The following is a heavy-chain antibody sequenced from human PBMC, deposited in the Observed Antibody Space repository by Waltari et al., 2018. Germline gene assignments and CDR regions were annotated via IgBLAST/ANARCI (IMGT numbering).Heavy chain of an antibody. Sequence: QLVESGGGLVQPGGSLGISCSASGFRFSKSAMHWVRQAPGKGLEYVSTISSNGGNTYYADSVKDRFTISRDNSKNSLYLQMSNLRPEDTALYYCVKGKEVAGNDSWGQGAPVTVSS. CDR2: ISSNGGNT. D-gene: IGHD6-19*01. V-gene: IGHV3-64D*08. J-gene: IGHJ4*02. CDR1: GFRFSKSA. CDR3: VKGKEVAGNDS.